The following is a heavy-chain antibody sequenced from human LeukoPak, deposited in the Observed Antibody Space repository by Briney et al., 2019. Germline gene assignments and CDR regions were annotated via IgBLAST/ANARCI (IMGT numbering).Heavy chain of an antibody. Sequence: PGGSLRLSCAASGFTFSSYGMHWVRQAPGKGLEWVSSIDSSSSYISYADSVKGRFTISRDTAKNSLYLQMNSLRVEDTAVYFCAKVWGYCSSTSCYGPNDYWGQGTLVTVSS. CDR2: IDSSSSYI. CDR3: AKVWGYCSSTSCYGPNDY. CDR1: GFTFSSYG. V-gene: IGHV3-21*01. J-gene: IGHJ4*02. D-gene: IGHD2-2*01.